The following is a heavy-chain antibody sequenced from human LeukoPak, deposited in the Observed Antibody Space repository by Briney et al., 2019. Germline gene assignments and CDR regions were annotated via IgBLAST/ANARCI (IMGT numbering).Heavy chain of an antibody. CDR1: GFTFSSYE. V-gene: IGHV3-48*03. Sequence: PGGSLRLSCAASGFTFSSYEMNWVRQAPGKGLEWVSYISSSGSTIYYADSVKGRFTISRDNAKNSLYLQMNSLRAEDTAVYYCARGGYSSPRGWFDPWGQGTLVTVSS. D-gene: IGHD6-19*01. CDR3: ARGGYSSPRGWFDP. CDR2: ISSSGSTI. J-gene: IGHJ5*02.